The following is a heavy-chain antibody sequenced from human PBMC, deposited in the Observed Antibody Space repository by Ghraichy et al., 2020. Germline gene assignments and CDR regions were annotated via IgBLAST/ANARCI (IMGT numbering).Heavy chain of an antibody. CDR3: AKVLGWFGELSDYGMDV. J-gene: IGHJ6*02. D-gene: IGHD3-10*01. Sequence: GVLRLSCAASGFTFSSYAMSWVRQAPGKGLEWVSAISGSGGSTYYADSVKGRFTISRDNSKNTLYLQMNSLRAEDTAVYYCAKVLGWFGELSDYGMDVWGQGTTVTVSS. V-gene: IGHV3-23*01. CDR2: ISGSGGST. CDR1: GFTFSSYA.